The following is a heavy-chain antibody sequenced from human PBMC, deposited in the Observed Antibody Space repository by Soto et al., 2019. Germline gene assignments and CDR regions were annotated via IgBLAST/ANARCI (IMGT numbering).Heavy chain of an antibody. D-gene: IGHD2-2*01. CDR1: GYTLTELS. J-gene: IGHJ4*02. V-gene: IGHV1-24*01. Sequence: ASVKVSCKVSGYTLTELSMHWVRQAPGKGLEWMGGFDPEDGETIYAQKIQGRVTMTEDTSTDTAYMELSSLRSEDTAVYYCATAVGYCSSTSCSLHYFDYWGQGTLVTVSS. CDR2: FDPEDGET. CDR3: ATAVGYCSSTSCSLHYFDY.